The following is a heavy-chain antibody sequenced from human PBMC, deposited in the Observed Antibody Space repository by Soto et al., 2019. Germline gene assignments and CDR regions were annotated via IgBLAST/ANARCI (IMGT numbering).Heavy chain of an antibody. CDR3: ARGIVVVPAALNFDY. J-gene: IGHJ4*02. V-gene: IGHV4-34*01. D-gene: IGHD2-2*01. Sequence: SETLSLTCAVYGGSFSGYYWSWIRQPPGKGLEWIGEINHSGSTNYNPSLKSRVTISVDTSKNQFSLKLSSVTAADTAVYYCARGIVVVPAALNFDYWGQGTLVTVSS. CDR1: GGSFSGYY. CDR2: INHSGST.